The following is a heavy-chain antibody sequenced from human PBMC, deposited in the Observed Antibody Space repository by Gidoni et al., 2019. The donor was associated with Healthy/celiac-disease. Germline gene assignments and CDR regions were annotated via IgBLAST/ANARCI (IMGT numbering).Heavy chain of an antibody. V-gene: IGHV3-33*01. CDR3: ARDQHRGGYNLLGEDFPDY. CDR1: GFTFSSYG. D-gene: IGHD5-12*01. CDR2: IWYDGSKK. Sequence: QVQLVEPGGGVVQPGRSLRLSCAASGFTFSSYGMHWVRQAPGKGLEWVAVIWYDGSKKYYADSVKGRFTISRDNSKNTLYLQMNSLRAEDTAVYYCARDQHRGGYNLLGEDFPDYWGQGTLVTVSS. J-gene: IGHJ4*02.